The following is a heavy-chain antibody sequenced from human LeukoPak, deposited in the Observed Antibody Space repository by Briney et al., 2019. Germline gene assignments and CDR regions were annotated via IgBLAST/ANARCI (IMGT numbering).Heavy chain of an antibody. Sequence: ASVNVSCKASGYTFTSYDINWVRQAPGQGVEGMGWMNPSSGNTGYAQKFQGRVTMTRNTSISTAYMELSSLRSEDTAVYYCAVRGQDYDYVWGSYHYWGQGTLVTVSS. J-gene: IGHJ4*02. CDR1: GYTFTSYD. V-gene: IGHV1-8*01. CDR3: AVRGQDYDYVWGSYHY. D-gene: IGHD3-16*01. CDR2: MNPSSGNT.